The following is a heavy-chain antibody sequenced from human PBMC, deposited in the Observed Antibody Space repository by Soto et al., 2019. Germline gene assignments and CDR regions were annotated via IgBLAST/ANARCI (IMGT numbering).Heavy chain of an antibody. CDR2: ISSSGSTI. D-gene: IGHD3-3*01. CDR1: GFTFSDYY. J-gene: IGHJ6*03. V-gene: IGHV3-11*01. Sequence: GGSLRLSCAASGFTFSDYYMSWIRQAPGKGLEWVSYISSSGSTIYYADSVKGRFTISRDNAKNSLYLQMNSLRAEDTAVYYCARVGYYDFWSGSTEYYYMDVWGKGTTVTVSS. CDR3: ARVGYYDFWSGSTEYYYMDV.